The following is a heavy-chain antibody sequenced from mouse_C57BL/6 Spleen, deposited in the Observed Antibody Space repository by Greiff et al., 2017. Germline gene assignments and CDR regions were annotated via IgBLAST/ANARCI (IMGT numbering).Heavy chain of an antibody. CDR1: GFNIKDDY. V-gene: IGHV14-4*01. Sequence: EVKLMASGAELVRPGASVKLSCTASGFNIKDDYMHWVKQRPEQGLEWIGWIDPENGDTEYASKFQGKATITADTSSNTAYLQLSSLTSEDTAVYYCTRGLRGYWGQGTTLTVSS. J-gene: IGHJ2*01. D-gene: IGHD1-1*01. CDR3: TRGLRGY. CDR2: IDPENGDT.